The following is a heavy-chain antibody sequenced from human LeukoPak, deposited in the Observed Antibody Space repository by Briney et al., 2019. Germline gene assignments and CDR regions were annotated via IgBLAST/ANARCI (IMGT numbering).Heavy chain of an antibody. Sequence: ASVKVSCKASGYTFTSYAMHWVRQAPGQRLEWMGWINAGNGNTKYSQELQGRVTITRDTSASTAYMELSSLRSEDMAVYYCARARILTGYPIGYWGQGTLVTVSS. CDR1: GYTFTSYA. D-gene: IGHD3-9*01. CDR3: ARARILTGYPIGY. J-gene: IGHJ4*02. V-gene: IGHV1-3*03. CDR2: INAGNGNT.